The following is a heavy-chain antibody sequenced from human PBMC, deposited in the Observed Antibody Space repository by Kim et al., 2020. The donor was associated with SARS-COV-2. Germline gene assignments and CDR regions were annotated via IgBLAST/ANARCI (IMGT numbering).Heavy chain of an antibody. CDR2: INPNSGGT. CDR1: GYTFTGYY. V-gene: IGHV1-2*02. D-gene: IGHD4-17*01. CDR3: ARDDPRLRHLRG. Sequence: PSVKVSCKASGYTFTGYYMHWVRQAPGQGLEWMGWINPNSGGTNYAQKFQGRVTMTRDTSISTAYMELSRLRSDDTAVYFCARDDPRLRHLRGWGQGTLVTVSS. J-gene: IGHJ4*02.